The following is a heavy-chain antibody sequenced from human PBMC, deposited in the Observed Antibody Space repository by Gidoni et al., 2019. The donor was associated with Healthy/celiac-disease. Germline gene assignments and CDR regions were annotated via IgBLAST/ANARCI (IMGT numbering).Heavy chain of an antibody. CDR1: GDSVSSNSAA. D-gene: IGHD5-18*01. CDR2: TYYRSKWYN. J-gene: IGHJ5*02. V-gene: IGHV6-1*01. Sequence: QVQLQQSGPGLVKPSQPLSLTCAFSGDSVSSNSAAWNWIRQSPSRGLEWLGRTYYRSKWYNDYAVSVKSRITINPDTSKNQFSLQLNSVTPEDTAVYYCARAGYSYVGPWFDPWGQGTLVTVSS. CDR3: ARAGYSYVGPWFDP.